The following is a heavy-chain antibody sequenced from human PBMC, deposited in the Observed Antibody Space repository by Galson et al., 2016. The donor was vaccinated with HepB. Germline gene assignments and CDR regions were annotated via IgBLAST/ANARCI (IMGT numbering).Heavy chain of an antibody. D-gene: IGHD6-19*01. CDR3: ARVSSGRGGLFNY. CDR1: GFTFSSYA. J-gene: IGHJ4*02. CDR2: IAYDGSNK. Sequence: SLRLSCAASGFTFSSYAMHWVRQVPGKGLQWVALIAYDGSNKFADSVKGRFTISRDNSKNTLYLQMNSLRAEETAVYYWARVSSGRGGLFNYWGQGTLVTVSS. V-gene: IGHV3-30*04.